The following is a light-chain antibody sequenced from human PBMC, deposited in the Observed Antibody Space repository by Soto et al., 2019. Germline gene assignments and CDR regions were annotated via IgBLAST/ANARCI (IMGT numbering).Light chain of an antibody. Sequence: AIQMTQSPSSLSSSVGDRVTITCRASQGIRNDLGWYQQKPGKAPKLLIYAASSLQSGVPSRFSGSGSGTDFTLTISSLQPEDVANYYWLRDYKSPPTFGQGTKVEIK. CDR3: LRDYKSPPT. CDR1: QGIRND. CDR2: AAS. J-gene: IGKJ1*01. V-gene: IGKV1-6*01.